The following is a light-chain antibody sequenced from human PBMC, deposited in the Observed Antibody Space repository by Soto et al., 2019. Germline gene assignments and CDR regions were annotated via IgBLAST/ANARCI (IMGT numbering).Light chain of an antibody. CDR1: QSVSSN. V-gene: IGKV3-15*01. J-gene: IGKJ3*01. CDR3: QQYNNWPFT. Sequence: EIGMTQSPATLSVSPGERATLSCRASQSVSSNLAWYQQKPGQAPRLLIYGASTRATGIPARFSGSGSGTEFTRTISSLQSEDFAVYYCQQYNNWPFTFGPGTKVDIK. CDR2: GAS.